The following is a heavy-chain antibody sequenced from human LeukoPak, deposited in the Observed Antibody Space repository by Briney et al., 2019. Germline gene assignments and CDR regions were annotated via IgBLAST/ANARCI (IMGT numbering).Heavy chain of an antibody. Sequence: GGSLRLSCAASGFTFRTYSMNWVRQAPGKGLEWVSSIDGSSRSLYYADAVKGRFTISRDNAKNSLYLQMNSLRAEDTAVYYCAREPGGTYYEAFDIWGQGTMVTGSS. D-gene: IGHD1-26*01. CDR3: AREPGGTYYEAFDI. V-gene: IGHV3-21*01. CDR1: GFTFRTYS. J-gene: IGHJ3*02. CDR2: IDGSSRSL.